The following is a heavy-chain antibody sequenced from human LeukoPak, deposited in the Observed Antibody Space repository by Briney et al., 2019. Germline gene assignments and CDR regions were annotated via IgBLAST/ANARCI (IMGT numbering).Heavy chain of an antibody. CDR3: ARGLGWLLPTFFDY. D-gene: IGHD3-22*01. Sequence: PSETLSLTCTVSGGSISSSSYYWGWIRQPPGKGLEWIGSIYYSGSTYYNPSLKSRVTISVDTSKNQFSLKLSSVTAADTAVYYCARGLGWLLPTFFDYWGQGTLVTVSS. CDR1: GGSISSSSYY. V-gene: IGHV4-39*07. J-gene: IGHJ4*02. CDR2: IYYSGST.